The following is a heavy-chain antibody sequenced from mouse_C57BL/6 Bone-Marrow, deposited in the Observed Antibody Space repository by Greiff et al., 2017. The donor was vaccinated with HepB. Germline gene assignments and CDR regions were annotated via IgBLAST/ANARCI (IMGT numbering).Heavy chain of an antibody. D-gene: IGHD1-1*02. J-gene: IGHJ2*01. CDR3: ARRLWSVDY. V-gene: IGHV1-59*01. Sequence: QVQLQQPGAELVRPGTSVKLSCKASGYTFTSYWMHWVKQRPGQGLEWIGVIDPSDSYTNYNQKFKGKATLTVGTSSSTAYMQLSSLTSEDSAVYYCARRLWSVDYWGQGTTLTVSS. CDR1: GYTFTSYW. CDR2: IDPSDSYT.